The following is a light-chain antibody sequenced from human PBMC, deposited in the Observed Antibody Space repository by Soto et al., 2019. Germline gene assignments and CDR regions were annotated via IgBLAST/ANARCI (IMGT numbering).Light chain of an antibody. V-gene: IGKV3-20*01. J-gene: IGKJ2*01. CDR3: QQYDRSPQT. CDR2: GTS. CDR1: QSVNSFY. Sequence: EIVLTQSTGTLSLSPGERATLSCRASQSVNSFYVAWYQQHRRQAPRLLFYGTSSRATVIPDRFSGSGSGTFFTLTISRLEPEDFAVYYCQQYDRSPQTFGQGTKLQSK.